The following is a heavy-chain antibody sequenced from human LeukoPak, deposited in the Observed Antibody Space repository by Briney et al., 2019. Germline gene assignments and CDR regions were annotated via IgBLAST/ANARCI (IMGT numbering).Heavy chain of an antibody. J-gene: IGHJ4*02. Sequence: SETLSLTCTVSGGSISSYYWSWIRQPPGKGLEWIGYIYYSGSTNYNPSLKSRVTISVDTSKNQFSLKLSSVTAADTAVYYCARGTDSSGRYFDYWGQGTLVTVSS. V-gene: IGHV4-59*01. CDR2: IYYSGST. D-gene: IGHD6-19*01. CDR3: ARGTDSSGRYFDY. CDR1: GGSISSYY.